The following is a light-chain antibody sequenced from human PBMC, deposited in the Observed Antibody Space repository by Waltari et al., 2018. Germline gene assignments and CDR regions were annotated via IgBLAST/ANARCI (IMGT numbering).Light chain of an antibody. Sequence: QSALTQPTSVSGYPGQSITISCTGTSRDVGFYNYVSWYQQYPGKVPQRLIYDASDRPSGVSSRFSGSKSGNTASLTISGLQADDEADYYCNSYTGSSSWVFGGGTKLTVL. J-gene: IGLJ3*02. CDR3: NSYTGSSSWV. CDR1: SRDVGFYNY. CDR2: DAS. V-gene: IGLV2-14*01.